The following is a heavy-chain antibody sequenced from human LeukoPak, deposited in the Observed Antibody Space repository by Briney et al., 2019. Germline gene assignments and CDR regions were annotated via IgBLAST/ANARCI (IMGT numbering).Heavy chain of an antibody. Sequence: SETLSLTCTVSGGSISSYYWSWIRQPPGKGLEWIGYIYYSGSTNYNPSLKSRVTISVDTSKDQFSLKLSSVTAADTAVYYCARERGYQYYFDYWGQGTLVTVSS. V-gene: IGHV4-59*01. D-gene: IGHD3-16*02. CDR1: GGSISSYY. J-gene: IGHJ4*02. CDR2: IYYSGST. CDR3: ARERGYQYYFDY.